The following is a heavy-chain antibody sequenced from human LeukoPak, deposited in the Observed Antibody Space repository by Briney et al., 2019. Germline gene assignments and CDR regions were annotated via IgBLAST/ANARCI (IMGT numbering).Heavy chain of an antibody. D-gene: IGHD3-9*01. CDR3: ARGGTTIFWDFDY. J-gene: IGHJ4*02. Sequence: GGSLRLSCAASGFTFSSYGMSWVRQAPGKGLEWVSAIRGSGGTTFYADSVKGRFTISRDNSKNTLYLQMNSLRAEDTAVYYCARGGTTIFWDFDYWGQGTLVTVSS. CDR1: GFTFSSYG. V-gene: IGHV3-23*01. CDR2: IRGSGGTT.